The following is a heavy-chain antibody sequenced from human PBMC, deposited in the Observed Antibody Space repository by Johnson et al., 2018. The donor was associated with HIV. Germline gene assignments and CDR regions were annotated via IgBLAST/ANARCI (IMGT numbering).Heavy chain of an antibody. V-gene: IGHV3-74*01. CDR2: INTAGGST. Sequence: EKLVESGGGLVQPGGSLRLSCAVSGFTFNTYWMHWVRQAPGKGLVWVARINTAGGSTSYVDSVKGRFTVSRDNAKNTLYLQMNRLRADDTAVYYCAREGPSERAGFDIWGQGTMVTVSS. CDR3: AREGPSERAGFDI. CDR1: GFTFNTYW. J-gene: IGHJ3*02.